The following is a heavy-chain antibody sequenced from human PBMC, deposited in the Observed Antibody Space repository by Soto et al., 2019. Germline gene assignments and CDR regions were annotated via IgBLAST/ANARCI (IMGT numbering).Heavy chain of an antibody. CDR1: GGSFSSYS. V-gene: IGHV1-69*02. J-gene: IGHJ5*02. CDR2: IIPFGNIA. CDR3: ARSDSSGYYFWFDP. Sequence: GASVKVSCKASGGSFSSYSYNWVRQAPGQGLEWMGRIIPFGNIANYGQAFQDRVTISADTSASTVYMELRSLRSDDTAVYYCARSDSSGYYFWFDPWGQGTLVTSPQ. D-gene: IGHD3-22*01.